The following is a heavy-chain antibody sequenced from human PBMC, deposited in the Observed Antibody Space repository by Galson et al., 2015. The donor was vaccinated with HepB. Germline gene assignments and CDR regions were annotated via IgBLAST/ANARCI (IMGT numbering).Heavy chain of an antibody. Sequence: SLRLSCAASGFTFSTYNRNGVAQAPGGGLEGVSSISSNTYADYYADPVKGRSTTSRNNAKNSLFLQVDSLRAEDTAVYYCARALLWFGELSQKGMYYFDFWGQGTQLTVSS. CDR1: GFTFSTYN. D-gene: IGHD3-10*01. J-gene: IGHJ4*02. CDR2: ISSNTYAD. V-gene: IGHV3-21*01. CDR3: ARALLWFGELSQKGMYYFDF.